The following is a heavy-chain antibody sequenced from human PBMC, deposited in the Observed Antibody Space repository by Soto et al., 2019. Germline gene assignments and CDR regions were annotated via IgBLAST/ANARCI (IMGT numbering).Heavy chain of an antibody. Sequence: ASVKVSCKASGYTFTSYGISWVRQAPGQGLEWMGWISAYNGNTNYAQKLQGRVTMTTDTSTSTAYMELRSLRSDDTAVYYCARGLYYDILTGSQGYFDYWGQGTLVTVSS. J-gene: IGHJ4*02. CDR2: ISAYNGNT. D-gene: IGHD3-9*01. CDR1: GYTFTSYG. V-gene: IGHV1-18*04. CDR3: ARGLYYDILTGSQGYFDY.